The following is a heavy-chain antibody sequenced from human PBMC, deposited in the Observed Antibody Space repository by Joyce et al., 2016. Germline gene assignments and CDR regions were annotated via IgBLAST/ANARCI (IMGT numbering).Heavy chain of an antibody. V-gene: IGHV3-21*01. CDR3: VRGNLFYDSSGFDY. Sequence: EVQLEESGGGLVKTGGSLRLSCAASGFSFDDYAMNWVRQAQGKGLEWVSSISPSSSLVYYADSLKGRFSISRDNARRSLHLQMNNLRGDDTAIYYCVRGNLFYDSSGFDYWGQGALVTVSS. CDR2: ISPSSSLV. D-gene: IGHD3-22*01. J-gene: IGHJ4*02. CDR1: GFSFDDYA.